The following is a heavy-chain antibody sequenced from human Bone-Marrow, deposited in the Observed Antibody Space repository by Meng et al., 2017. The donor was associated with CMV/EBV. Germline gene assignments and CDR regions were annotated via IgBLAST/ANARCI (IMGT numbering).Heavy chain of an antibody. D-gene: IGHD3-3*01. CDR3: ARDPLRFLEWLDAFDI. Sequence: GGSLRLSCAASGFTFSNYWMYWVRQAPGKGLVWVSRIKSDGSNTNYADPVKGRFTISRDNAKNTLFLQMNSLRADDTAVYYCARDPLRFLEWLDAFDIWGQGTMVTVSS. CDR1: GFTFSNYW. V-gene: IGHV3-74*01. J-gene: IGHJ3*02. CDR2: IKSDGSNT.